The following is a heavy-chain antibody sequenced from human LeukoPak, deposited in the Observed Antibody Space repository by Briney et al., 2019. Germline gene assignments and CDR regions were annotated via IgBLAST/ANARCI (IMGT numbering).Heavy chain of an antibody. D-gene: IGHD3-10*01. CDR3: ARGGRSLTSGSYFGGVDY. Sequence: ASVKVSCKASGYTFTGYYMHWVRQAPGQGLEWMGWINPNSGGTNYAQKFQGRVTMTRDTSISTAYMELSRLRSDDTAVYYCARGGRSLTSGSYFGGVDYWGQGTLVTVSS. V-gene: IGHV1-2*02. CDR1: GYTFTGYY. J-gene: IGHJ4*02. CDR2: INPNSGGT.